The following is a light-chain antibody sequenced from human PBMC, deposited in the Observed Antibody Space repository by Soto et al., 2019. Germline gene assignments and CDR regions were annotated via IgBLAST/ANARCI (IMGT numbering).Light chain of an antibody. Sequence: DSQLTQSPSFLSASVGDRVTITCRASQGISSYLAWYQQKPGKAPKLLIYAASTLRSGVPSRFSGSGSGTEFTLTISSLPPEDFATYYCQQLNSYPPVYTFGQGTKLEIK. CDR1: QGISSY. CDR2: AAS. CDR3: QQLNSYPPVYT. J-gene: IGKJ2*01. V-gene: IGKV1-9*01.